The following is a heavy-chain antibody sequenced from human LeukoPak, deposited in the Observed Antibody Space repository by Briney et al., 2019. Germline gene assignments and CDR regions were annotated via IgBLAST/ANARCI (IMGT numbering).Heavy chain of an antibody. Sequence: ASVKVSCKVSGYTLTELSMHWVRQAPGKGLEWMGGFDPEGGETIYAQKFQGRVTMTEDTSTDTAYMELSSLRSEDTAVYYCATDTPRIAVAGTYYYYYYGMDVWGQGTTVTVSS. CDR1: GYTLTELS. CDR2: FDPEGGET. D-gene: IGHD6-19*01. V-gene: IGHV1-24*01. CDR3: ATDTPRIAVAGTYYYYYYGMDV. J-gene: IGHJ6*02.